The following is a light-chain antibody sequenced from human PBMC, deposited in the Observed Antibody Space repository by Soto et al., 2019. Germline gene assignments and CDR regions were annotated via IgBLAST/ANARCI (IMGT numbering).Light chain of an antibody. CDR3: QQYGSSPRT. CDR1: QSVSNNY. Sequence: EIVLTQSPGTLSLSPGERGTLSCRASQSVSNNYLAWYQQRPGQAPRLLIYGASSRATGIPDRFSGSGSGTDFTLTISRLEPEDFAVYYCQQYGSSPRTFGQGTKVEIK. V-gene: IGKV3-20*01. J-gene: IGKJ1*01. CDR2: GAS.